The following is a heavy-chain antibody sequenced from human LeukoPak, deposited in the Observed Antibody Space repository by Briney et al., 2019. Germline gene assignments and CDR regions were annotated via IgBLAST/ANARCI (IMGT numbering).Heavy chain of an antibody. Sequence: GGSLRLSCAASGFTFSSYSMNWVRQAPGKGLEWVSYISSSSSTIYYADSVKGRFTISRDNAKNSLYLQMNSLRAEDTAVYYCASDSSAAAGGYYYYYMDVWGKGTTVTVSS. D-gene: IGHD6-13*01. CDR2: ISSSSSTI. V-gene: IGHV3-48*01. J-gene: IGHJ6*03. CDR1: GFTFSSYS. CDR3: ASDSSAAAGGYYYYYMDV.